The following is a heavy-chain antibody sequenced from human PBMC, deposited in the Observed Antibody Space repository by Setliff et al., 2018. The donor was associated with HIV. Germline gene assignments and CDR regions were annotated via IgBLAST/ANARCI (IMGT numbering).Heavy chain of an antibody. V-gene: IGHV4-39*01. J-gene: IGHJ6*03. CDR2: IYSSGNT. Sequence: SETLSLTCSVSGGPISSSSYYWGWIRQPPGKGLEWIGNIYSSGNTYYNPSLKSRLTMSVDTSKNQLSLKLSSVTAADTAVYYCARGVNTGGYHYYYYYMDVWGKGTTVTVSS. D-gene: IGHD2-2*01. CDR1: GGPISSSSYY. CDR3: ARGVNTGGYHYYYYYMDV.